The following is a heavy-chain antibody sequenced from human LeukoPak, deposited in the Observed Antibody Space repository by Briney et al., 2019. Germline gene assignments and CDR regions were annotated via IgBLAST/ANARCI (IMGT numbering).Heavy chain of an antibody. Sequence: SETLSLTCAVHGGSFSGYYWSWIRQPPGKGLEWIGEINHSGSTNYNPSLKSRVTISLDTSKNHFSLKLSSVTAADTAVYYCARGIVPRPHDYWGQGTLVTVSS. D-gene: IGHD2/OR15-2a*01. V-gene: IGHV4-34*01. J-gene: IGHJ4*02. CDR1: GGSFSGYY. CDR2: INHSGST. CDR3: ARGIVPRPHDY.